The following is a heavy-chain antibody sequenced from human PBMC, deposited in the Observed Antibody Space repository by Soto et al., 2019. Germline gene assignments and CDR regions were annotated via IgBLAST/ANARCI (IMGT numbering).Heavy chain of an antibody. CDR3: ARSPRSSPYFDY. V-gene: IGHV5-51*01. Sequence: GESLKISCQCSGYTFSNFWIGWVRQLPGKGLEWMGIIYPGDHETRYSPSFHGKVTISADKSINTAYLQWNSLEASDTTFYFCARSPRSSPYFDYWGQGALVTVSS. CDR2: IYPGDHET. D-gene: IGHD6-13*01. CDR1: GYTFSNFW. J-gene: IGHJ4*02.